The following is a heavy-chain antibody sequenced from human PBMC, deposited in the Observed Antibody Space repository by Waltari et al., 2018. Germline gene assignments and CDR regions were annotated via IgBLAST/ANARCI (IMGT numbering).Heavy chain of an antibody. V-gene: IGHV3-53*01. D-gene: IGHD6-19*01. CDR3: ARDPPGVAVSGKG. J-gene: IGHJ4*02. CDR2: IYSGGGI. Sequence: EVQLVESGGGLIQPGGSLRLSCAVSGFTVGNNYIGWVRQAPGKGLEWISLIYSGGGIHYADSVKGRFTISRDSSKNTLYLQMNSLRVEDTAVYYCARDPPGVAVSGKGWGQGTLVTVSS. CDR1: GFTVGNNY.